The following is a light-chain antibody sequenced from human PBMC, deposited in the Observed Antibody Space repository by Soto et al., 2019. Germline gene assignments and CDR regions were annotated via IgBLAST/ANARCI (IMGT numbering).Light chain of an antibody. V-gene: IGKV3-15*01. CDR3: QQYHGWPWT. Sequence: EIVMTQSPATLSVSRMEIATPSFMASQSVSSSYLAWYQQKPGQAPRLLMYGASTRATDIPARFSGSGSGTEFTLTITGLQSEDFAVYYCQQYHGWPWTFGLGTKVDIK. CDR2: GAS. CDR1: QSVSSSY. J-gene: IGKJ1*01.